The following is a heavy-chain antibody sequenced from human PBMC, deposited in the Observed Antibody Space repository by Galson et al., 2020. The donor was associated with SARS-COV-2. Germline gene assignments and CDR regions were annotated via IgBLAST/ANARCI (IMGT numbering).Heavy chain of an antibody. CDR2: INHSGST. CDR1: GGSFSGYY. V-gene: IGHV4-34*01. Sequence: ETSETLSLTCAVYGGSFSGYYWSWIRQPPGKGLEWIGEINHSGSTNYNPSLKSRVTISVDTSKNQFSLKLSSVTAADTAVYYCARGQVGRDYYDSSAQLRPDYWGQGTLVTVSS. D-gene: IGHD3-22*01. CDR3: ARGQVGRDYYDSSAQLRPDY. J-gene: IGHJ4*02.